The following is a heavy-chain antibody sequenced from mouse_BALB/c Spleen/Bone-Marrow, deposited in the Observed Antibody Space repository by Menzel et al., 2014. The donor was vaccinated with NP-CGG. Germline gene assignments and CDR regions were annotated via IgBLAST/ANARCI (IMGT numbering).Heavy chain of an antibody. CDR3: ASHQLGRFAY. CDR1: GYTFTDYN. V-gene: IGHV1-18*01. CDR2: INPNNGGT. D-gene: IGHD4-1*02. Sequence: VQLKESGPELVKPGASVKIPCKASGYTFTDYNMDWVKQSHGESLEWIGDINPNNGGTIYNQKFKGKATLTVDKSSSTAYMELRSLTSEDTAVYYCASHQLGRFAYWGQGTLVTVSA. J-gene: IGHJ3*01.